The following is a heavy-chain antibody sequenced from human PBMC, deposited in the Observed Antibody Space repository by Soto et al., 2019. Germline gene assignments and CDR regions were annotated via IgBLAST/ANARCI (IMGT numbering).Heavy chain of an antibody. Sequence: SGALSLPCTVSGGNISSGGYYWSRIRQHRGKGVEWIGYIYDSGSTYYNPSLKSRVTISVDTSKNQFSLKLSSVTAADTAVYYCARDSRYGGNYFDYWGQGTLVPVSS. CDR3: ARDSRYGGNYFDY. D-gene: IGHD4-17*01. J-gene: IGHJ4*02. CDR1: GGNISSGGYY. V-gene: IGHV4-31*02. CDR2: IYDSGST.